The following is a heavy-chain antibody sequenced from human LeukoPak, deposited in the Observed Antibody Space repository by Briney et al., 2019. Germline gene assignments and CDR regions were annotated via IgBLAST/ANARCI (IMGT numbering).Heavy chain of an antibody. CDR2: ISGSGGST. D-gene: IGHD2/OR15-2a*01. Sequence: GSLRLSCAASGFTFSSYAMSWVRQAPGKGLEWVSAISGSGGSTYYADSVKGRFTVSRDNGKNSLFLQMDSLTSDDTALYYCSTWAFYHGLDVWGQGATVIVSS. CDR3: STWAFYHGLDV. J-gene: IGHJ6*02. CDR1: GFTFSSYA. V-gene: IGHV3-23*01.